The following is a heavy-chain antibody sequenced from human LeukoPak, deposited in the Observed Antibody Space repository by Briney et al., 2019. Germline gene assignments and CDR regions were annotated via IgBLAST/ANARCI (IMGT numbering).Heavy chain of an antibody. Sequence: PGGSLRLSCAASGFSFSSYSMNWVRPAPGKGLEWVSYISTSSTSIYYADSVKGRFTVSRDNAKTSLYLQMNSLRAEDTAVYYCARGYPGDYTSYMDVWGTGTTVTVSS. CDR1: GFSFSSYS. CDR3: ARGYPGDYTSYMDV. CDR2: ISTSSTSI. D-gene: IGHD2-2*02. J-gene: IGHJ6*03. V-gene: IGHV3-48*01.